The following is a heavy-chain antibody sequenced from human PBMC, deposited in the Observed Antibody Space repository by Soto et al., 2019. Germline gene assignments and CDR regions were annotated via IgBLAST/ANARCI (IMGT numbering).Heavy chain of an antibody. V-gene: IGHV4-39*07. CDR2: IYYSGST. CDR3: ARDLGVERVIWFDP. D-gene: IGHD2-21*01. CDR1: GGSISSSSYY. J-gene: IGHJ5*02. Sequence: SETLSLTCTVSGGSISSSSYYWGWIRQPPGKGLEWIGSIYYSGSTNYNPSLKSRVTISVDTSKNQFSLKLSSVTAADTAVYYCARDLGVERVIWFDPWGQGTLVTVSS.